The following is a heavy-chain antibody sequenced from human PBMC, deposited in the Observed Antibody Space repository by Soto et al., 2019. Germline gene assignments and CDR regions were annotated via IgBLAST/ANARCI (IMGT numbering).Heavy chain of an antibody. J-gene: IGHJ6*02. CDR2: IHYTGNT. Sequence: SETLSLTCTVSVGSVSSGTYQWGWIRQSPGKGLEWIGYIHYTGNTNYNPSLKSRVTISVDTSKNQFSLKLSSVTAADTAVYYCARLGSLRYCSGGSCYSLSVYGMDVWGQGTTVTVSS. V-gene: IGHV4-61*01. D-gene: IGHD2-15*01. CDR3: ARLGSLRYCSGGSCYSLSVYGMDV. CDR1: VGSVSSGTYQ.